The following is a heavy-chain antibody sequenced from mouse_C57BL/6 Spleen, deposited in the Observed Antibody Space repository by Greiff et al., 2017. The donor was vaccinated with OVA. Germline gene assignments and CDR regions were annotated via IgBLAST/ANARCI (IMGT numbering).Heavy chain of an antibody. CDR1: GYTFTSYW. CDR3: VRNIGVYYYAMDY. D-gene: IGHD2-14*01. Sequence: VQLQQPGAELVKPGASVKLSCKASGYTFTSYWMQWVKQRPGQGLEWIGEIDPSDSYTNYNQKFKGKATLTVDTSSSTAYMQLSSLTSEDSAVYYCVRNIGVYYYAMDYWGQGTSVTVSS. CDR2: IDPSDSYT. V-gene: IGHV1-50*01. J-gene: IGHJ4*01.